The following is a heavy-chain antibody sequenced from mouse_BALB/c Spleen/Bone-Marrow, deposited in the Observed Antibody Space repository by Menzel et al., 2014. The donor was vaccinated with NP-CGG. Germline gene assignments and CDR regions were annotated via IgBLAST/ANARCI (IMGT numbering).Heavy chain of an antibody. CDR3: ARLGYYGSMGY. V-gene: IGHV4-1*02. D-gene: IGHD1-1*01. CDR2: INPDSNTI. CDR1: GFDFSRYW. J-gene: IGHJ2*01. Sequence: EVKVVESGGGLVQPGGSLKLSCAASGFDFSRYWMSWVRQAPGKGLEWIGEINPDSNTINYTPSLKDKFIISRDNAKNTLYLQMSKVRSEDTALYYCARLGYYGSMGYWGQGTTLTVSS.